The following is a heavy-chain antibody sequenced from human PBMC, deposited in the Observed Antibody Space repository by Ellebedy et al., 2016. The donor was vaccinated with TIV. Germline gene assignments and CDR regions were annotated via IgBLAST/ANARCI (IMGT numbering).Heavy chain of an antibody. CDR2: IKQDGSGK. J-gene: IGHJ4*02. V-gene: IGHV3-7*03. D-gene: IGHD5-24*01. Sequence: PGGSLRLSCAASGFTFSSYWMSWVRQAPGKGLEWVANIKQDGSGKYYVDSVKGRFTISSDNAKNSLYLQVNSLRADDTAVYYCARGDDGYNYFFDCWGQGTLVTVSS. CDR3: ARGDDGYNYFFDC. CDR1: GFTFSSYW.